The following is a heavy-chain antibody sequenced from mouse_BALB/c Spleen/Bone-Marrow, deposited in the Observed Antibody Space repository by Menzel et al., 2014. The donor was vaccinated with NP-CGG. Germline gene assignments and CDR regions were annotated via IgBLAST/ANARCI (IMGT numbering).Heavy chain of an antibody. CDR3: ARGRDWFDY. CDR1: GFTFSGYG. Sequence: EVQLQQSGRGLVQPGVSLKLSCAASGFTFSGYGMPWVRQTPDKGLELVATISGSGSSTYYPDSVKGRFTISRDNARNTLYLQMSSLKSEDPAMYYRARGRDWFDYWGQGTTLTVSS. J-gene: IGHJ2*01. D-gene: IGHD3-3*01. CDR2: ISGSGSST. V-gene: IGHV5-6-3*01.